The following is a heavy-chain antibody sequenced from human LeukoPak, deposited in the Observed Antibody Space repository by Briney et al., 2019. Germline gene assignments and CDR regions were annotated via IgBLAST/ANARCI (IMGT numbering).Heavy chain of an antibody. V-gene: IGHV4-39*01. J-gene: IGHJ3*02. CDR2: IYYSGST. D-gene: IGHD3-9*01. CDR1: GGSISSSSYY. CDR3: ARPQGRYFDWLLSRDAFDI. Sequence: KPSETLSLTCTVSGGSISSSSYYWGWIRQPPGKGLEWIGSIYYSGSTYYNPSLKSRVTISVDTSKNQFSLKLSSVTAADTAVYYCARPQGRYFDWLLSRDAFDIWGQGTMVTVSS.